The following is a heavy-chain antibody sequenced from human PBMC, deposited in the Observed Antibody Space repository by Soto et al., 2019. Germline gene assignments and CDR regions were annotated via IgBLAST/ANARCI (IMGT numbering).Heavy chain of an antibody. CDR1: GDSVSSNSAG. Sequence: SQTLSLTCDISGDSVSSNSAGWNWIRQTPSRGLEWLGRTYYKSKWYYTYAASVKSRITVSPDTSKNQFSLQLTSVTPEDTAVYYCARGSWDDVSGHYYMDVWAKGTTVPVSS. CDR2: TYYKSKWYY. V-gene: IGHV6-1*01. J-gene: IGHJ6*03. D-gene: IGHD1-1*01. CDR3: ARGSWDDVSGHYYMDV.